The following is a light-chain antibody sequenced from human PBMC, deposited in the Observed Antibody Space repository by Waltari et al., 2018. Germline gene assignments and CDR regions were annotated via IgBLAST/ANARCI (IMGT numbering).Light chain of an antibody. V-gene: IGKV3-15*01. J-gene: IGKJ5*01. Sequence: MTQSPSSLSASVGDRVTITCRASQGIRNDLGWYQQRPGQAPRLPIYAASTRAIGIPARFSGCGSGTEFTLTISSLQSEDLGIYYCQQYEKWPTTFGQGTRLDSK. CDR1: QGIRND. CDR3: QQYEKWPTT. CDR2: AAS.